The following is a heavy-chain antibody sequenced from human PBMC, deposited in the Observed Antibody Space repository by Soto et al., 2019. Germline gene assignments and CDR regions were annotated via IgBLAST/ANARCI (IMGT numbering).Heavy chain of an antibody. V-gene: IGHV4-30-4*02. Sequence: TSETLSLTCTVSGGSISSGDEYWSWIRQPPGKGLEWIGFISYSGRSYHNPSLKSRVTISVDTSKNQFSLKLSSVTAADTAVYYCARDGRLGYCSSTSCPKDYYYYGMDVWGQGTTVTVSS. CDR2: ISYSGRS. D-gene: IGHD2-2*01. CDR1: GGSISSGDEY. CDR3: ARDGRLGYCSSTSCPKDYYYYGMDV. J-gene: IGHJ6*02.